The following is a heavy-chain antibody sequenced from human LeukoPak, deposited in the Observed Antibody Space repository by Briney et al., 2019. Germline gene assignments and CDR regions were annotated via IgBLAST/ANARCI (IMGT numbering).Heavy chain of an antibody. D-gene: IGHD6-13*01. J-gene: IGHJ6*02. CDR2: ISSSGSTI. Sequence: GGSLRLSCAASGFTFSSYEMNWVRQAPGKGLEWVSYISSSGSTIYYADSVKGRFTISRDNAKNSLYLQMNSLRAEDTAVYYCARDVSSSWYFNYGMDVWGQATTVTVSS. CDR3: ARDVSSSWYFNYGMDV. CDR1: GFTFSSYE. V-gene: IGHV3-48*03.